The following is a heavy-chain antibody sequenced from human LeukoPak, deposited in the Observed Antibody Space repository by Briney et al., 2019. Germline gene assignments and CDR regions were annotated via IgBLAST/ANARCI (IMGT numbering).Heavy chain of an antibody. V-gene: IGHV7-4-1*02. J-gene: IGHJ4*02. Sequence: ASVKVSCKASGYTFTTYALNWVRQAPGQGLEWMGWINTNTGKPTYAQGFTGRFVFSLDTSVSTAFLQITSPKADDTAVYYCARERTFDYWGQGTLVTVSS. CDR1: GYTFTTYA. CDR2: INTNTGKP. CDR3: ARERTFDY.